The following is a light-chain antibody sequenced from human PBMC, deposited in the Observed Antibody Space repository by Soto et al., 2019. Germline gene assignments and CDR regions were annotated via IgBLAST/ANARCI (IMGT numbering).Light chain of an antibody. CDR2: DAS. J-gene: IGKJ5*01. CDR1: QTISSW. V-gene: IGKV1-5*01. CDR3: HQYNTYPLT. Sequence: DIHLTPSPSTLSGSVPDRVPITCLASQTISSWLAWYQQKPGKAPKLLIYDASSLESGVPSRFSGSGSGTEFTLTISSLQPEDFATYYCHQYNTYPLTFGQGTRLEIK.